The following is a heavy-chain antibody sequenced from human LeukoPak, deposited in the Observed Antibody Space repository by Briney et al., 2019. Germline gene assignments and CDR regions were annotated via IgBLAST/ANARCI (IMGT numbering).Heavy chain of an antibody. CDR1: GYTFTSYY. CDR2: INPSGGST. CDR3: AREDSGWQTDY. V-gene: IGHV1-46*03. Sequence: GASVKVSCKASGYTFTSYYMHWVRQAPGQGVEGMGIINPSGGSTSYAQKFRGRVTMTRDTSTSTVYMELSSLRSEDTAVYYCAREDSGWQTDYWGQGTLVTVSS. J-gene: IGHJ4*02. D-gene: IGHD6-19*01.